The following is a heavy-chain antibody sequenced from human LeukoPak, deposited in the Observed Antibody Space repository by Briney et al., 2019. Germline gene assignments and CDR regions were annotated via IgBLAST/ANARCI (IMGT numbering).Heavy chain of an antibody. Sequence: SETLSLTGTVCGGSISSNCWNWIRQPPGKGREWIGYSCSSGSTNYNPSLMSRVTISVDTSKKQFSLRLTSVTAADTAVYYCARHQHQLVTGYDYWGQGTLVTVSS. CDR2: SCSSGST. V-gene: IGHV4-59*08. J-gene: IGHJ4*02. D-gene: IGHD6-13*01. CDR1: GGSISSNC. CDR3: ARHQHQLVTGYDY.